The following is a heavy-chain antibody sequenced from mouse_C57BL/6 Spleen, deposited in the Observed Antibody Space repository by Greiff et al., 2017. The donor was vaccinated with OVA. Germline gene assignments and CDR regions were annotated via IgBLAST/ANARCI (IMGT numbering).Heavy chain of an antibody. CDR1: GYTFTDYN. D-gene: IGHD1-1*01. CDR2: INPNNGGT. V-gene: IGHV1-18*01. J-gene: IGHJ3*01. CDR3: ASKTYYGFAY. Sequence: EVKLMESGPELVKPGASVKIPCKASGYTFTDYNMDWVKQSHGKSLEWIGDINPNNGGTIYNQKFKGKATLTVDKSSSTAYMELRSLTSEDTAVYYCASKTYYGFAYWGQGTLVTVSA.